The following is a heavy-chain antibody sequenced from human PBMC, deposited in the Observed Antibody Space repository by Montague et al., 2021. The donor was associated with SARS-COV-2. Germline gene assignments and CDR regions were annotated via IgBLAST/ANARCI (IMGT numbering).Heavy chain of an antibody. Sequence: CAISGDSVSSSTVAWNWLRQSPSRGLEWLGRTYFRSSFYNDYALSVKSRLNIQPDSAKNQFSLQLTSVTPEDTAIYYCARQDTSGWLTFDYWGQGTLVTVSS. CDR2: TYFRSSFYN. J-gene: IGHJ4*02. D-gene: IGHD6-19*01. V-gene: IGHV6-1*01. CDR1: GDSVSSSTVA. CDR3: ARQDTSGWLTFDY.